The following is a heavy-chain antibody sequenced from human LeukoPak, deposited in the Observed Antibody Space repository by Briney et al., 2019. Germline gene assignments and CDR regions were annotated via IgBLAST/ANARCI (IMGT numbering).Heavy chain of an antibody. CDR1: GLTFSDYY. V-gene: IGHV3-11*06. Sequence: GGSLRLSCAASGLTFSDYYMSWIRQAPGKGLEWISYIGIDSGNTNYADSVKGRFTISGDKAKNSLYLQMNSLRVEDTAVYYCARDYKYAFDNWGQGTLVTVSS. J-gene: IGHJ4*02. CDR2: IGIDSGNT. D-gene: IGHD5-24*01. CDR3: ARDYKYAFDN.